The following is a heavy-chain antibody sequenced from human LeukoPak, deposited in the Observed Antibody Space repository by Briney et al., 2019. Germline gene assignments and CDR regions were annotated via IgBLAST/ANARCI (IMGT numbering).Heavy chain of an antibody. J-gene: IGHJ4*02. V-gene: IGHV4-34*01. CDR2: INHSGST. Sequence: PSETLSLTCAVYGGSFSGYYWSWIRQPPGKGLGWIGEINHSGSTNYNPSLKSRVTISVDTSKNQFSLKLSSVTAADTAVYYCARAYYGSGSFDYWGQGTLVTVSS. CDR1: GGSFSGYY. CDR3: ARAYYGSGSFDY. D-gene: IGHD3-10*01.